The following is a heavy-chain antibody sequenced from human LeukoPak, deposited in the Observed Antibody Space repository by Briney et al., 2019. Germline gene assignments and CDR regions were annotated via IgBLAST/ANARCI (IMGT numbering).Heavy chain of an antibody. J-gene: IGHJ3*02. CDR1: GGSISSSYW. CDR2: IYHSGST. Sequence: PSGTLSLTCAVSGGSISSSYWWTWVRQPPGKGLEWIGEIYHSGSTNYNPSLESRVTISVDTSKNQFSLKLSSVTAADTAVYFCARGPYSYDSSGAFDIWGQGTMVTVSS. D-gene: IGHD3-22*01. CDR3: ARGPYSYDSSGAFDI. V-gene: IGHV4-4*02.